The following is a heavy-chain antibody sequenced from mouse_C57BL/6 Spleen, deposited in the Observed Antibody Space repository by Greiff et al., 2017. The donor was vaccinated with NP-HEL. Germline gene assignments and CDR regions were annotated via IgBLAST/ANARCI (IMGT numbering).Heavy chain of an antibody. CDR1: GYAFTNYL. V-gene: IGHV1-54*01. J-gene: IGHJ1*03. CDR3: ATITSVVARYFDV. Sequence: QVQLQQSGAELVRPGTSVKVSCKASGYAFTNYLIEWVKQRPGQGLEWIGVINPGSGGTNYNEKFKGEATLTADKSSSTAYMQLSSLTSEDSAVYFCATITSVVARYFDVWGTGTTVTVSS. D-gene: IGHD1-1*01. CDR2: INPGSGGT.